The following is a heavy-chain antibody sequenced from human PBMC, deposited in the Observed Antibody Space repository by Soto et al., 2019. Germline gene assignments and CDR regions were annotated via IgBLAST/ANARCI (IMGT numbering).Heavy chain of an antibody. CDR2: INHSGST. D-gene: IGHD6-13*01. CDR1: GVSFSGYY. V-gene: IGHV4-34*01. Sequence: SETLSLTCAVYGVSFSGYYWSWIRQPPGKGLEWIGEINHSGSTNYNPSLKSRVTISVDTSKNQFSLKLSSVTAADTAVYYCARERGYHYYYYGMDVWGQGTTVTVSS. CDR3: ARERGYHYYYYGMDV. J-gene: IGHJ6*02.